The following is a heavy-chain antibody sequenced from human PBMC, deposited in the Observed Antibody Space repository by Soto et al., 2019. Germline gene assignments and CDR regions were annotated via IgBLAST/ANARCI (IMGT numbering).Heavy chain of an antibody. V-gene: IGHV4-34*01. D-gene: IGHD2-2*03. J-gene: IGHJ6*03. CDR3: ARVGAGYCSSTSCYYYYYMDV. Sequence: SETLSLTCAVYGGSFSGYYWSWIRQPPGKGLEWIGEINHSGSTNYNPSLKSRVTISVDTSKNQFSLKLSSVTAADTAVYYCARVGAGYCSSTSCYYYYYMDVWGKGTTVTVSS. CDR1: GGSFSGYY. CDR2: INHSGST.